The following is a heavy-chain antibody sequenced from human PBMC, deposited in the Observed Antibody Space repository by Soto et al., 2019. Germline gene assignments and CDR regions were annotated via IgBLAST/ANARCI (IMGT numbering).Heavy chain of an antibody. D-gene: IGHD6-13*01. CDR3: ARDRLSSSSWARLWAYYFDY. V-gene: IGHV6-1*01. CDR1: GDSVSSNSAA. J-gene: IGHJ4*02. CDR2: TYYRSKWYN. Sequence: QSQTLSLTCAISGDSVSSNSAAWNWIRQSPSRGLEWLGRTYYRSKWYNDYAVSVKSRITINPETSKNQFSLQLNSVTPEDTAVYYCARDRLSSSSWARLWAYYFDYWGQGTLVTVSS.